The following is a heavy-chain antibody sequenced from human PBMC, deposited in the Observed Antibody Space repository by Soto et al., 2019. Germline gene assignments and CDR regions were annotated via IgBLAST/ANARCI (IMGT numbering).Heavy chain of an antibody. CDR3: AKDAPPADY. J-gene: IGHJ4*02. Sequence: PGGSLRLSCAASGFTFSSYSMNWVRQAPGKGLEWVSYISSSSGTIYYADSVKGRFTISRDIARNSLYLQMNSLRAEDTAVYYWAKDAPPADYWGQGTLVTVS. CDR1: GFTFSSYS. CDR2: ISSSSGTI. V-gene: IGHV3-48*01.